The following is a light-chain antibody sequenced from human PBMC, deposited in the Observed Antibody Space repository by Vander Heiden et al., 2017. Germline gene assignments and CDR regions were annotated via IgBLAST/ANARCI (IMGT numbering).Light chain of an antibody. CDR3: RQASQTPWT. Sequence: EIVMTQSARSLPVTPVEPASISCRSSQSLLHSNGYQYLDWYLQKPGQFPQLLLYLGSNRAPGVPDRFSGSGSGPDFTLKISSVEAKDVGVYYCRQASQTPWTFGQGTKLEIK. CDR2: LGS. CDR1: QSLLHSNGYQY. J-gene: IGKJ1*01. V-gene: IGKV2-28*01.